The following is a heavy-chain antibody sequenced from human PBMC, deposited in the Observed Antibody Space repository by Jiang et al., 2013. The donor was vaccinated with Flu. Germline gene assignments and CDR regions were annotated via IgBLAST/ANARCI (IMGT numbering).Heavy chain of an antibody. J-gene: IGHJ4*02. CDR1: GFTFSNYW. D-gene: IGHD3-3*01. CDR3: ARGGVEPFDF. V-gene: IGHV3-74*01. Sequence: VRLSCAVSGFTFSNYWMHWVRQVPGKGLVWVSRLNRDGSTTSYADSVRGRFTISRDNAKNTLYLQMNSLRVEDTAVYYCARGGVEPFDFWGQGSLVTVSS. CDR2: LNRDGSTT.